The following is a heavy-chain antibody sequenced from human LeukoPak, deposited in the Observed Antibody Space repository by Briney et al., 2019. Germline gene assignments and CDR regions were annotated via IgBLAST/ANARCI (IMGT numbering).Heavy chain of an antibody. Sequence: PGGSLRLSCAASGFTVGSNSLSWVRQAPGRGLEWVSVIYSGGSTYYADSVKGRFTISRDDSKNTLYLQMNSLRAEDTAVYYCARWHYSNGGWGLDYWGQGTLVTVSS. D-gene: IGHD4-11*01. CDR1: GFTVGSNS. J-gene: IGHJ4*02. CDR2: IYSGGST. V-gene: IGHV3-53*01. CDR3: ARWHYSNGGWGLDY.